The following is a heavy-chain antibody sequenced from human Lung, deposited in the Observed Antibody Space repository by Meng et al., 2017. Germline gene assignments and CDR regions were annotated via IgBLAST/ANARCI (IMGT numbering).Heavy chain of an antibody. D-gene: IGHD1-26*01. V-gene: IGHV1-2*02. CDR1: GYTFTGYY. CDR2: INPNSGGT. CDR3: ARVPVLTIIVGAKFTDFDI. J-gene: IGHJ3*02. Sequence: ASVKVSCKASGYTFTGYYMHWVRQAPGQGLEWMGWINPNSGGTNYAQKCQGRVTMTRDTSISTAYMELSRLRSDDTAVYYCARVPVLTIIVGAKFTDFDIWGQGTMVTVSS.